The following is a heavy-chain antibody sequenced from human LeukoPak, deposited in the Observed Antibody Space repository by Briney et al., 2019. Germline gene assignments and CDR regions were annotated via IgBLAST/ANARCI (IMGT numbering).Heavy chain of an antibody. CDR1: GYTFTNYG. V-gene: IGHV1-18*01. J-gene: IGHJ4*02. CDR3: ARGGATVTTHFDY. D-gene: IGHD4-17*01. Sequence: ASVKVSCKASGYTFTNYGITWVRQAPGQGLEWMGWISGYNGNTNYAQNFQGRVTMTTDTSTSTAYIELRSLRSDDTAVYYCARGGATVTTHFDYWGLGTLVTVSS. CDR2: ISGYNGNT.